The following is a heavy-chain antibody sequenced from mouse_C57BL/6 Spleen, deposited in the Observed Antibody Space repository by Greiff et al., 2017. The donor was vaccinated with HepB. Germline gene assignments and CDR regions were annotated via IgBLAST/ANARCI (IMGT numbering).Heavy chain of an antibody. D-gene: IGHD1-1*01. CDR3: TAYYYGSSPFDY. Sequence: EVKLVESGGGLVQPGGSMKLSCVASGFTFSNYWMNWVRQSPEKGLEWVAQIRLKSDNYATHYAESVNGRFTISRDDSKSSVYLQMNNLRAEDTGIYYCTAYYYGSSPFDYWGQGTTLTVSS. V-gene: IGHV6-3*01. CDR2: IRLKSDNYAT. J-gene: IGHJ2*01. CDR1: GFTFSNYW.